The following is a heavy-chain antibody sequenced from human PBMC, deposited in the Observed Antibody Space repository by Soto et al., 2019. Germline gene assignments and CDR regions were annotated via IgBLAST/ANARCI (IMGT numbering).Heavy chain of an antibody. Sequence: ASVKVSCKASGYTFTSYGISWVRQAPGQGLEWMGWISAYNGNTNYAQKLQGRVTMTTDTSTGTAYMELRSLRSDDTAVYYCAREGGYIVGLLGSYGMDVWGQGTTVTVSS. V-gene: IGHV1-18*01. D-gene: IGHD2-15*01. J-gene: IGHJ6*02. CDR1: GYTFTSYG. CDR2: ISAYNGNT. CDR3: AREGGYIVGLLGSYGMDV.